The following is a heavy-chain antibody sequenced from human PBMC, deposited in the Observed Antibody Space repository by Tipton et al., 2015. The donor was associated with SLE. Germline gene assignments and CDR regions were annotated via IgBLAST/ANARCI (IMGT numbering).Heavy chain of an antibody. Sequence: SLRLSCAASGFTFDDYAMHWVRQAPGKGLVWVSRINSDGSSTSYADSVKGRFTISRDNAKNTLYLQMNSLRAEDTAVYYCATPGSYLGWYYGMDVWGQGTTVTVSS. CDR2: INSDGSST. D-gene: IGHD1-26*01. CDR1: GFTFDDYA. CDR3: ATPGSYLGWYYGMDV. V-gene: IGHV3-74*01. J-gene: IGHJ6*02.